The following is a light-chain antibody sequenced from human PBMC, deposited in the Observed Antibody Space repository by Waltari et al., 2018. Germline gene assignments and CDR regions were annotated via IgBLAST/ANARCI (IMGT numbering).Light chain of an antibody. V-gene: IGKV1-8*01. CDR2: TAS. Sequence: AIRITQSPSSLSASTGDRVTITCRASQGIRSYLAWYQQKPGKVPKLLIYTASTLQSGVPSRFSGSGSGTDFTLTISCLQSEDFATYYCQQYYSYPRTFGQGTRVEIK. CDR3: QQYYSYPRT. J-gene: IGKJ1*01. CDR1: QGIRSY.